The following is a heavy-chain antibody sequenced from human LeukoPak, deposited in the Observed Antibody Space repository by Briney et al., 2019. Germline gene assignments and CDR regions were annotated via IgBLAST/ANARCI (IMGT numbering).Heavy chain of an antibody. V-gene: IGHV4-59*08. D-gene: IGHD2-15*01. CDR1: GGSISSYY. CDR3: ARAGWYYYFDY. CDR2: IYYSGST. Sequence: TSETLSLTCTVSGGSISSYYWSWIRQPPGKGLEWIGYIYYSGSTYYNPSLKSRVTISVDTSKNQFSLKLSSVTAADTAVYYCARAGWYYYFDYWGQGTLVTVSS. J-gene: IGHJ4*02.